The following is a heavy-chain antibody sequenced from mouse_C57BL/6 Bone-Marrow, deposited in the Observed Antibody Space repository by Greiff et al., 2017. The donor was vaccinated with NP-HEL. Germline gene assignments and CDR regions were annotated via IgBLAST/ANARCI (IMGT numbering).Heavy chain of an antibody. D-gene: IGHD1-1*01. CDR3: ARRFVTTVVDWYFDV. Sequence: QVQLQQPGAELVKPGASVKMSCKASGYTFTSYWITWVKQRPGQGLEWIGDIYPGSGSTNYNEKFKSKATLTVDTSSSTAYMQLSSLTSEDSAVYYCARRFVTTVVDWYFDVWGTGTTVTVSS. CDR1: GYTFTSYW. CDR2: IYPGSGST. J-gene: IGHJ1*03. V-gene: IGHV1-55*01.